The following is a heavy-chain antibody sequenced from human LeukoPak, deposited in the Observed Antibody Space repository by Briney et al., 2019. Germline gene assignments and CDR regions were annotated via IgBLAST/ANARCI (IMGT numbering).Heavy chain of an antibody. J-gene: IGHJ4*02. V-gene: IGHV4-4*07. Sequence: SETLSLTFTVSNGSISIYYWSWVRQPAAKGLAWIGRISASGSTNYNPSLKSRVTMSLDTSKNQFSLKLSSVTAADTAVYYCAREITVTRPFDYWGPGTLVTVSS. CDR1: NGSISIYY. CDR2: ISASGST. D-gene: IGHD4-17*01. CDR3: AREITVTRPFDY.